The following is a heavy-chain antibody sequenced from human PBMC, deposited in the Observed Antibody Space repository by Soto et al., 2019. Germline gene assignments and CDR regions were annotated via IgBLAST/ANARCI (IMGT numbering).Heavy chain of an antibody. D-gene: IGHD3-16*02. CDR3: ARGGLRLGELSLLNY. CDR1: GFTFSSYG. J-gene: IGHJ4*02. Sequence: QVQLVESGGGVVQPGRSLRLSCAASGFTFSSYGMHWVRQAPGKGLEWVAVIWYDGSNKYYADSVKGRFTISRDNSKNTLYLQMNSLRAEDTAVYYCARGGLRLGELSLLNYWGQGTLVTVSS. CDR2: IWYDGSNK. V-gene: IGHV3-33*01.